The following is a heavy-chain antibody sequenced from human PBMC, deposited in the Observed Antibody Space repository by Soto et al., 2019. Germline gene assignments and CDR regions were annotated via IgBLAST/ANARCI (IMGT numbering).Heavy chain of an antibody. V-gene: IGHV4-61*01. CDR3: AEETVTRAFDY. CDR2: IYYSGST. D-gene: IGHD4-17*01. CDR1: GGSVSSGSYY. J-gene: IGHJ4*02. Sequence: VQLQESGPGLVKPSETLSLTCTVSGGSVSSGSYYWSWIRQPPGKGLEWIGYIYYSGSTNYNPSLKSRVTISVDTSKNQFSRKLSSVTAADTAVYYCAEETVTRAFDYWGQGTLVTVSS.